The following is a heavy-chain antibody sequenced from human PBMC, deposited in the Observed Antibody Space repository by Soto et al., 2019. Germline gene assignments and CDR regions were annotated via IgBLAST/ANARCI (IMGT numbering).Heavy chain of an antibody. V-gene: IGHV3-30*18. CDR3: AKPQYYDSSGYLFDY. J-gene: IGHJ4*02. CDR1: GFTFSNYG. CDR2: ISFDGSNK. Sequence: GGSLRLSCAASGFTFSNYGIHWVRQAPGKGLEWVAVISFDGSNKYYADSVKGRFTISRDNSKNTLYLQMISLRAEDTAVYYCAKPQYYDSSGYLFDYWGQGTLVTVSS. D-gene: IGHD3-22*01.